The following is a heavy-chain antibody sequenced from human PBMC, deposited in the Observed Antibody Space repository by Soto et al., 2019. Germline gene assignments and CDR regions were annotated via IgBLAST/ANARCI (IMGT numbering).Heavy chain of an antibody. Sequence: QVQLQESGPGLVKPSQTLSLTCTVSGGSISSGGYYWSWIRQYPGRGLEWIGFIYNSGSPYYNPSLKSRVNIPVDTSKNQLSLELTSVTAAATAVYYCARRYGSWNSQRDSSYAMDVWGQGTAVTVSS. V-gene: IGHV4-31*03. CDR3: ARRYGSWNSQRDSSYAMDV. CDR2: IYNSGSP. D-gene: IGHD3-10*01. CDR1: GGSISSGGYY. J-gene: IGHJ6*02.